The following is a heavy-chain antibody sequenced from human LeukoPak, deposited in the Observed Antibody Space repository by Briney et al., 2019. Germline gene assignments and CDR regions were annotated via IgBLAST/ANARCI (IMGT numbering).Heavy chain of an antibody. CDR2: ISWDGGIT. Sequence: PGGSLRLSCAASGFTFHHYSMHWVRQPPGKGLEWVSLISWDGGITYYADSVRGRFTISRDNSKNSLSLEMNSLRAEDTAVYYCAKDQDVVVLLGIIAYDAFDLWGQGTMVTVSS. J-gene: IGHJ3*01. CDR3: AKDQDVVVLLGIIAYDAFDL. CDR1: GFTFHHYS. V-gene: IGHV3-43*01. D-gene: IGHD2-15*01.